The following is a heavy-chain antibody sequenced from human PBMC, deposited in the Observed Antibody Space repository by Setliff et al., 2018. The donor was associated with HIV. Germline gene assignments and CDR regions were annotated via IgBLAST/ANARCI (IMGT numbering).Heavy chain of an antibody. D-gene: IGHD6-13*01. V-gene: IGHV4-39*01. CDR3: SRLTRTSSNSYRGRFDP. CDR2: IYYTGTA. Sequence: KPSETLSLTCTVSGGSITSGSDYWSWIRQPAGEGLEWIGSIYYTGTAYYNPSLKSRVFISVDTSKNQFSLNLSSVSAADTAVYFCSRLTRTSSNSYRGRFDPWGQGTLVTVSS. CDR1: GGSITSGSDY. J-gene: IGHJ5*02.